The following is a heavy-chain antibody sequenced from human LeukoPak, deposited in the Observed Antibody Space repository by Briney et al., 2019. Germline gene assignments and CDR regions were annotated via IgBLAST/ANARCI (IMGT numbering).Heavy chain of an antibody. V-gene: IGHV3-23*01. CDR1: GFTFITYA. Sequence: GGSLRLSCEASGFTFITYAIYWVRQAPGKGLEWVSGICGSGGCTYYADSVKGRFTISRDNSKNTVYLQMNSLTADDTAVYYCAKTTVGYSSGRYPGWPADCWGQGTLVTVSS. D-gene: IGHD6-19*01. CDR3: AKTTVGYSSGRYPGWPADC. J-gene: IGHJ4*02. CDR2: ICGSGGCT.